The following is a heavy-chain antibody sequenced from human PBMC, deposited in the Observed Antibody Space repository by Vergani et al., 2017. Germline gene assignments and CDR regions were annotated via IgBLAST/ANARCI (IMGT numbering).Heavy chain of an antibody. CDR2: IYPGDSDT. D-gene: IGHD3-3*01. J-gene: IGHJ6*02. CDR3: ARQASPITSLKGMDV. CDR1: GYIFTSYW. Sequence: EVQLVQSGAEVKTPGESLKISCKGSGYIFTSYWIGCVRQMPGKGLEWMGIIYPGDSDTRYSPSFQGQVTIPADKSISTAYLQWSSLKAADTAMYYCARQASPITSLKGMDVWGQGTTVTVSS. V-gene: IGHV5-51*01.